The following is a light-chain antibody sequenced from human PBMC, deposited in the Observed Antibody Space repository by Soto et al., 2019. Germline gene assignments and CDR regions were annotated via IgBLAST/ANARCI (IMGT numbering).Light chain of an antibody. CDR1: QSISSW. CDR3: QHYNDYSRI. CDR2: MAS. V-gene: IGKV1-5*03. J-gene: IGKJ1*01. Sequence: DIQMTQSPSTLSASIGDRVTITCRASQSISSWLAWYQQKPGKAPKLLIYMASNLQSGVPSRFSGSGSGTEFTHTISSQQPADFATYYCQHYNDYSRIFGQGTKVEIK.